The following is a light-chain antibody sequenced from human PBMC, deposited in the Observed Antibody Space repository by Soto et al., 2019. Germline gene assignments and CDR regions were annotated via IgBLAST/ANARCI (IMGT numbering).Light chain of an antibody. CDR3: QSYDSSLHV. V-gene: IGLV1-40*01. Sequence: QPVLTQPPSVSGAQGQRVTISCTGSSSNIGAGYDVHWYQQLPGTAPELLIYGNNNRPSGVPDRFSGSKSGTSASLAITGLQAEDEADYYCQSYDSSLHVFGTGTKLTVL. CDR1: SSNIGAGYD. J-gene: IGLJ1*01. CDR2: GNN.